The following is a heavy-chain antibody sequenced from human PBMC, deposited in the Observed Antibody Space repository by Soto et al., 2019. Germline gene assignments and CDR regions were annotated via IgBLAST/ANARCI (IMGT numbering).Heavy chain of an antibody. Sequence: SETLSLTCTVSGGSISSSSYYWGWIRQPPGKGLEWIGYIYYSGSTYYNPSLKSRVTISVDTSKNQFSLKLSSVTAADTAVYYCASNSYGYTFYDYRAQRTLVTVSS. CDR2: IYYSGST. CDR1: GGSISSSSYY. V-gene: IGHV4-30-4*08. D-gene: IGHD5-18*01. J-gene: IGHJ4*02. CDR3: ASNSYGYTFYDY.